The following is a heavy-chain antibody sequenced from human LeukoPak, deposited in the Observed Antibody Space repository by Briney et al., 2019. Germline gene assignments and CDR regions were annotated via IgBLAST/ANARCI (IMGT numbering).Heavy chain of an antibody. CDR3: ARETYYYGSGSYQDAFDI. J-gene: IGHJ3*02. V-gene: IGHV3-21*01. D-gene: IGHD3-10*01. Sequence: GGSLRLSCAASGFTFSSYTMNWVRQAPGKGLKWVSFLSSSSDYIYYADSVKGRFTISRDNAKNSLYLQMNSLRAEDTAVYYCARETYYYGSGSYQDAFDIWGQGTMVTVSS. CDR1: GFTFSSYT. CDR2: LSSSSDYI.